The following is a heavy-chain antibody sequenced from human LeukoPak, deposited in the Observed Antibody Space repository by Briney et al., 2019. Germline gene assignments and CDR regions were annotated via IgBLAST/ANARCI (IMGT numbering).Heavy chain of an antibody. D-gene: IGHD2-15*01. V-gene: IGHV4-59*01. CDR2: IYYSGST. CDR3: ARGFCSGGSCYSAIFDH. CDR1: GGSISGYY. Sequence: SETLSLTCTVSGGSISGYYWRWIRQPPGKGLEWIGYIYYSGSTKYNTSLKSRVSISVDTSKNQFSLKLSSVTAADTAVYYCARGFCSGGSCYSAIFDHWGQGTLVTVSS. J-gene: IGHJ4*02.